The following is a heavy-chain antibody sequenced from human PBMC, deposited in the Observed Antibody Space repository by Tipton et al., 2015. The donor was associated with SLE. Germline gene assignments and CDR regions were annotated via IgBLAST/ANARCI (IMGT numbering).Heavy chain of an antibody. CDR3: AKLQLWYFDS. CDR2: VYGSGST. D-gene: IGHD5-18*01. J-gene: IGHJ4*02. CDR1: GGSINTYF. Sequence: TLSLTCTVSGGSINTYFWSWIRQPPGKGLEWIGYVYGSGSTHYNPSLTSRVTMSVDTSKNQFSLKLSSVTAADTAVYYCAKLQLWYFDSWGQGTLVTVSS. V-gene: IGHV4-59*08.